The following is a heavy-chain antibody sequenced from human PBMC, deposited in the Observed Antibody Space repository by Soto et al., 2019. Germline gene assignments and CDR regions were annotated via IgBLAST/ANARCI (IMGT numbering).Heavy chain of an antibody. V-gene: IGHV3-30-3*01. CDR3: ARSGSSGYYDY. Sequence: PGGSLRLSCAASGFTFSNYVMHWVRQAPGKGLEWVALISYDGTNTHHADSARGRFTISRDNSKNMMYLQMNSLRAGDTAVYFCARSGSSGYYDYWGQGTLVTVSS. J-gene: IGHJ4*02. CDR2: ISYDGTNT. D-gene: IGHD3-22*01. CDR1: GFTFSNYV.